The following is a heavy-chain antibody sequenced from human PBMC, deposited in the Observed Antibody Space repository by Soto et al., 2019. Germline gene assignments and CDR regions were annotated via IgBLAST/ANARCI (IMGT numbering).Heavy chain of an antibody. V-gene: IGHV1-69*01. CDR1: GGTFSSYA. CDR3: ASTGGESSSSSAAARKRGYYYGMDV. Sequence: QVQLVQSGAEVKKPGSSVKVSCKASGGTFSSYAISWVRQAHGQGLEWMGGIIPIFGTANYAQKFQGRVTITADESTSTAYMELSSLRSEDTAVYYCASTGGESSSSSAAARKRGYYYGMDVWGQGTTVTVSS. CDR2: IIPIFGTA. J-gene: IGHJ6*02. D-gene: IGHD6-6*01.